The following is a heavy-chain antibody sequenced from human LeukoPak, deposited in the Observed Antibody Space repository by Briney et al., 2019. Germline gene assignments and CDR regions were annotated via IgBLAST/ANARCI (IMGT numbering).Heavy chain of an antibody. CDR3: AEQLRTPFNGFDP. D-gene: IGHD6-13*01. CDR1: GHTFVSYG. CDR2: ISGYNGKI. J-gene: IGHJ5*02. V-gene: IGHV1-18*01. Sequence: ASVKVSCKASGHTFVSYGISWVRQAPGQGLEWMGWISGYNGKINYAQKFQGRVTMTTDTSTSTAYLELRSLTSEDTAVYYCAEQLRTPFNGFDPWGQGTLVTVSS.